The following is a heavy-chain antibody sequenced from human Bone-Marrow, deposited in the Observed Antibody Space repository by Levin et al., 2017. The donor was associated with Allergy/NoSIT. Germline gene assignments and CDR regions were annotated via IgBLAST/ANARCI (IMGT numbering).Heavy chain of an antibody. V-gene: IGHV3-66*01. CDR1: GFTVSNNY. D-gene: IGHD6-19*01. J-gene: IGHJ4*02. Sequence: SCAVSGFTVSNNYMRWVRRAPGKGLEWVALIYSGGITDHANSVKGRFTISRDNSKNTLYLQMNSLRAEDTAIYYCATRAVAAPKWGQGTLVTVSS. CDR2: IYSGGIT. CDR3: ATRAVAAPK.